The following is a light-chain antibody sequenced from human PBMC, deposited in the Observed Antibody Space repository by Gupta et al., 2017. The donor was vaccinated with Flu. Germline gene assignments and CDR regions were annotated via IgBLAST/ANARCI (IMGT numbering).Light chain of an antibody. J-gene: IGLJ1*01. V-gene: IGLV2-14*01. CDR2: EVT. CDR1: HSDVGSYQF. Sequence: QSALTQPASVSGSPGQSITISCSGTHSDVGSYQFVTWYQHHPGRAPKLLIYEVTKRPSEISDRFSGSKSGNTASLTISGLQPEDGADYFCSSYTDANTWVFGSGSRVTVL. CDR3: SSYTDANTWV.